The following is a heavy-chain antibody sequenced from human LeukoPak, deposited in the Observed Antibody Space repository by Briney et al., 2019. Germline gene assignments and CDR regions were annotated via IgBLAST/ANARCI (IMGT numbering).Heavy chain of an antibody. D-gene: IGHD3-9*01. V-gene: IGHV3-23*01. CDR2: ISGSGGST. CDR3: AKAPGPVLRYFDWFFDY. J-gene: IGHJ4*02. CDR1: GFTFSSYA. Sequence: PGGSLRLSCAASGFTFSSYAMSWVRQAPGKGLEWVSAISGSGGSTYYADSVKGRFTISRDNSKNTLYLQMNSLRAEDTAVYYCAKAPGPVLRYFDWFFDYWGQGTLVTVSS.